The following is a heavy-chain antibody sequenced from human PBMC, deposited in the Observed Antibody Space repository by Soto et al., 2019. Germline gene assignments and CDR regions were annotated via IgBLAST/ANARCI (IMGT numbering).Heavy chain of an antibody. CDR3: ARVMAYEQQLVPFDY. V-gene: IGHV1-2*02. CDR2: VNPHTGGT. J-gene: IGHJ4*02. Sequence: ASVKVSCKTSGYTFIGYYLNWVRQAPGQGLEWMGWVNPHTGGTHYAQKFDGRVTMTRDTSTYTAYMELSGLKFDDTATYFCARVMAYEQQLVPFDYWGQGTLVTVSS. CDR1: GYTFIGYY. D-gene: IGHD6-13*01.